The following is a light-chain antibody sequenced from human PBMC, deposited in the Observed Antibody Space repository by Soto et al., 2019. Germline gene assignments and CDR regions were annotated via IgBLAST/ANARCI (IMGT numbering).Light chain of an antibody. Sequence: IVFTKSSLNLPVTPGEPASSSCTSSQSRLYNNTYDYLDWYVQKRGQSPQLLIDVGSNRASGVPDRFSGRGACTDFTLKISRVDAQDVGVSYAMHSLQTWTFGHWTHLDIK. CDR1: QSRLYNNTYDY. CDR2: VGS. V-gene: IGKV2-28*01. CDR3: MHSLQTWT. J-gene: IGKJ1*01.